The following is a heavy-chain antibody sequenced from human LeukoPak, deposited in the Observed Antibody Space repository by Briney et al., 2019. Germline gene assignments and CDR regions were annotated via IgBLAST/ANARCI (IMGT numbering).Heavy chain of an antibody. CDR2: ISYDGSNK. V-gene: IGHV3-30*01. D-gene: IGHD6-19*01. CDR1: GFTFSNYA. CDR3: ARSGLSYGSGWYAENFFDY. Sequence: GGSLRLSCAASGFTFSNYAMHWVRQAPGKGLEWVAVISYDGSNKYYADSVKGRFTISRDNSKNTLYLQMNSLRAEDTAVYHCARSGLSYGSGWYAENFFDYWGQGTRVTVSS. J-gene: IGHJ4*02.